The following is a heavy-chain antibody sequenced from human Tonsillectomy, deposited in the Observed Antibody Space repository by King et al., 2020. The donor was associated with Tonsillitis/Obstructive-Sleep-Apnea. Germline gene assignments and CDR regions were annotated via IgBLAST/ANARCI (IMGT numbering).Heavy chain of an antibody. V-gene: IGHV3-74*03. Sequence: VQLVESGGGLVQPGGSLRLSCAASGFTFSSYWMHWVRQAPGKGLVWVSRINSDGSTPTYADSVKGRFTISRDNAKNTLYLQMNSLRVEDTAVYYCARDRYGGNPDYWGQGTLVTVSS. CDR2: INSDGSTP. CDR1: GFTFSSYW. J-gene: IGHJ4*02. CDR3: ARDRYGGNPDY. D-gene: IGHD4-23*01.